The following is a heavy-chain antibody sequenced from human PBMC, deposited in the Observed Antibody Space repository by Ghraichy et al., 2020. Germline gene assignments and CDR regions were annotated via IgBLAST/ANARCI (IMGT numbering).Heavy chain of an antibody. V-gene: IGHV4-59*08. CDR2: IYYSGST. D-gene: IGHD2-2*01. Sequence: SQTLSLTCTVSGGSISSYYWSWIRQPPGKGLEWIGYIYYSGSTNYNPSLKSRVTISVDTSKNQFSLKLSSVTAADTAVYYCARHSGASVPAFRGPYYYYGMDVWGQVTTVTVSS. CDR3: ARHSGASVPAFRGPYYYYGMDV. J-gene: IGHJ6*02. CDR1: GGSISSYY.